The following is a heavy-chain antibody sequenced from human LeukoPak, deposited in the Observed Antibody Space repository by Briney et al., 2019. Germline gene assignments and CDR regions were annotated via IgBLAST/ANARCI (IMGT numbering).Heavy chain of an antibody. D-gene: IGHD1-26*01. CDR3: ASGSYYFDY. Sequence: SEPLPLTCAVSGYSISSGHYRGWIRQPPGTGLEWIGSIYHSERPYHNPSLKSRGPISVDTSKNQFSRKLSSVTAADTAVYYCASGSYYFDYWGQGTLVTVSS. J-gene: IGHJ4*02. CDR1: GYSISSGHY. CDR2: IYHSERP. V-gene: IGHV4-38-2*01.